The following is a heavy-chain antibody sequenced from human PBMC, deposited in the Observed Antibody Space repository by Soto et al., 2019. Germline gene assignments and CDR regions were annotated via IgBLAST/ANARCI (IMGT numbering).Heavy chain of an antibody. J-gene: IGHJ4*02. V-gene: IGHV3-74*01. Sequence: GGSLRLSCAASGFTFSSYAMSWVRQAPGKGLVWVSRINDDGSSTIYADSVKGRFTISRDNAKNTMYLQMNSLRAEDTAVYYCARARQGYSDYWGQGTLVTVSS. CDR3: ARARQGYSDY. CDR2: INDDGSST. D-gene: IGHD6-25*01. CDR1: GFTFSSYA.